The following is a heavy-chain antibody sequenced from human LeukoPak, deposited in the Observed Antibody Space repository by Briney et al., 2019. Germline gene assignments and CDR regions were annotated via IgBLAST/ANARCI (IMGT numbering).Heavy chain of an antibody. J-gene: IGHJ5*02. D-gene: IGHD1-26*01. CDR3: ASLDRSEIP. CDR2: VSADESGK. V-gene: IGHV3-64*01. Sequence: AGSLRLSCVASGFSFDKFGMHWVRQAPGKGLEYVSSVSADESGKYYTKSVRGRFSISRDNSKNTMYLQLGNLRPDDMGIYYCASLDRSEIPWGPGTLVTVSS. CDR1: GFSFDKFG.